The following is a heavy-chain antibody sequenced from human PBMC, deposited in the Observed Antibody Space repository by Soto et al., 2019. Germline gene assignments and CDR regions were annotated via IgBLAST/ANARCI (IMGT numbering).Heavy chain of an antibody. CDR3: TREKSGTTDY. CDR2: ISSSSSTI. J-gene: IGHJ4*02. D-gene: IGHD1-1*01. V-gene: IGHV3-48*01. Sequence: EVQLVESGGGLVQPGGSLRLSCAVSGFTFSSYSMNWVRQAPGKGLEWVSYISSSSSTIYYADSVKGRFTISRDNAKNSLYLQMNSLRAEDTAVYYCTREKSGTTDYWCQGTLVTVSS. CDR1: GFTFSSYS.